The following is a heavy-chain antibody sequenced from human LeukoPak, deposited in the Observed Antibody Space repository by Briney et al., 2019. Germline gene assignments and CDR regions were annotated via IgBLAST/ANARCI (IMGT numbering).Heavy chain of an antibody. CDR3: AREYSSLSLANWFDP. D-gene: IGHD6-6*01. J-gene: IGHJ5*02. Sequence: PGGSLRLSCAASGFTFRSYAMHWVRQAPGKGLEWVAVISYDGSNKYYADSVKGRFTISRDNSKNTLYLQMNSLRAEDTAVYYCAREYSSLSLANWFDPWGQGTLVTVSS. V-gene: IGHV3-30*04. CDR1: GFTFRSYA. CDR2: ISYDGSNK.